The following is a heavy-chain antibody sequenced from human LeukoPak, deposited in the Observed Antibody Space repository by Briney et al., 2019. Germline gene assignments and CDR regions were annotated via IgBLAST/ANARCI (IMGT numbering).Heavy chain of an antibody. Sequence: GGTLRLSCAASGFTFSSYGMSWVRQAPGKGLEWVSAISGSGGSTYYADSVKGRFTISRDNSKNTLYLQMNSLRAEDTAVYYCAKAGARNIWQVVVGFYFDYWGQGTLVTVSS. CDR2: ISGSGGST. V-gene: IGHV3-23*01. D-gene: IGHD3-22*01. J-gene: IGHJ4*02. CDR3: AKAGARNIWQVVVGFYFDY. CDR1: GFTFSSYG.